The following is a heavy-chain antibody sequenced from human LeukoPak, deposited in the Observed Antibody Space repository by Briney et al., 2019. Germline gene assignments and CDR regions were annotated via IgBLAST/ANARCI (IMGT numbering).Heavy chain of an antibody. Sequence: GGSLRLSCAASGFTFTSYAMTWVRQAPGKGLEWVSVISGSGGITNYADSVKGRFTISRDNSRNTLYLQMNSLRAEDTAVYYCARGPIAVAGTPSIYQHWGQGTLVTVSS. D-gene: IGHD6-19*01. V-gene: IGHV3-23*01. CDR2: ISGSGGIT. J-gene: IGHJ1*01. CDR3: ARGPIAVAGTPSIYQH. CDR1: GFTFTSYA.